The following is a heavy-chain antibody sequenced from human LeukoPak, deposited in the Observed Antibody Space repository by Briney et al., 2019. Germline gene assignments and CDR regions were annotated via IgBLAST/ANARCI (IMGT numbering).Heavy chain of an antibody. CDR1: GGTFSSYA. J-gene: IGHJ4*02. Sequence: SVKVSCKASGGTFSSYAISWVRQARGQGLEWMGGIIPIFGTANYAQKFQGRVTITADKSTSTAYMELSSLRSEDTAVYYCARDPADDYYGSGSTGDYWGQGTLVTASS. V-gene: IGHV1-69*06. CDR2: IIPIFGTA. CDR3: ARDPADDYYGSGSTGDY. D-gene: IGHD3-10*01.